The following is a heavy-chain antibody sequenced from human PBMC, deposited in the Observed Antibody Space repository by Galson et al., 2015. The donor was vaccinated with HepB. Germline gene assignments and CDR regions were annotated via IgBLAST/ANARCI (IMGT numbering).Heavy chain of an antibody. CDR3: ARDLRGGVNWNDVGWFDP. D-gene: IGHD1-1*01. J-gene: IGHJ5*02. Sequence: SVKVSCKASGYTFTSYYMHWVRQAPGQGLEWMGIINPSGGSTSYAQKFQGRVTMTRDTSTSTVYMELSSLRSEDTAVYYCARDLRGGVNWNDVGWFDPWGQGTLVTVSS. CDR1: GYTFTSYY. CDR2: INPSGGST. V-gene: IGHV1-46*01.